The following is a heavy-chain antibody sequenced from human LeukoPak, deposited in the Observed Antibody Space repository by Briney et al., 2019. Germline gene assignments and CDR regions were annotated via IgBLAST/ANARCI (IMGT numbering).Heavy chain of an antibody. CDR3: ARGSVGSYYVGNAFDI. D-gene: IGHD1-26*01. CDR2: IWYDGSNK. CDR1: GFTFSSYG. J-gene: IGHJ3*02. Sequence: PGGSLRLSCAASGFTFSSYGMHWVRQAPGKGLEWVAVIWYDGSNKYYADSVKGRFTISRDNSKNTLYLQMNSLRAEDTAVYYCARGSVGSYYVGNAFDIWGQGTMVTVSS. V-gene: IGHV3-33*01.